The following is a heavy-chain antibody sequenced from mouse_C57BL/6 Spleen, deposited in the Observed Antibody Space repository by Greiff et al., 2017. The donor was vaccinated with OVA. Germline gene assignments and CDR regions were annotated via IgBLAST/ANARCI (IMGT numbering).Heavy chain of an antibody. CDR1: GFTFTDYY. CDR2: IRNKANGYTT. CDR3: ARYRDYGSRRDMDY. J-gene: IGHJ4*01. Sequence: EVQGVESGGGLVQPGGSLSLSCAASGFTFTDYYMSWVRQPPGKALEWLGFIRNKANGYTTEYSASVKGRFTISRDNSQSILYLQMNALRAEDSATYYCARYRDYGSRRDMDYWGQGTSVTVSS. D-gene: IGHD1-1*01. V-gene: IGHV7-3*01.